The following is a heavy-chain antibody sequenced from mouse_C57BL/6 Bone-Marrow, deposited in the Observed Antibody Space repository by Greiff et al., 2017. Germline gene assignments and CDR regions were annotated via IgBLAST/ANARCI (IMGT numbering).Heavy chain of an antibody. CDR1: GFSFTSYG. J-gene: IGHJ3*01. CDR2: IWSGGST. Sequence: VQLVESGPGLVQPSPSLSISCTVSGFSFTSYGVHWVRQSPGKGLEWLGVIWSGGSTDYNAAFISSLSISKDNSKSQVFFKMNSLQADDTAIYYCARSYYDYDGVAYWGQGTLVTVSA. V-gene: IGHV2-2*01. D-gene: IGHD2-4*01. CDR3: ARSYYDYDGVAY.